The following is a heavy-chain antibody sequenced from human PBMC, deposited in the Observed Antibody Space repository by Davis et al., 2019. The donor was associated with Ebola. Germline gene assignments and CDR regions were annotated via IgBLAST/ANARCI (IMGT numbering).Heavy chain of an antibody. CDR2: IDPTDGST. V-gene: IGHV1-46*01. Sequence: ASVPVSCKASGYNLRTKYMNWVRQAPAHGLKWLGVIDPTDGSTTYAQEFQGRVTMNSDTSTSTMYLERRSLTFEDTAVYYCVIISMTWGQGTLVTVSS. J-gene: IGHJ4*01. D-gene: IGHD2-21*02. CDR1: GYNLRTKY. CDR3: VIISMT.